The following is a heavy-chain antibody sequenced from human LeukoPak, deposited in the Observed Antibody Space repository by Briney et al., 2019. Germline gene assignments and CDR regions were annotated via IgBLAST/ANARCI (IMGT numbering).Heavy chain of an antibody. CDR2: IKQDGSEK. Sequence: GGSLRLSCAASGFTFRRYWMSWVRQAPGKGLEWVANIKQDGSEKYYVDSVKGRFTISRDNAKSSLYLQMNSLRAEDTAVYYCARDLIEWELRKFDYWGQGTLVTVPS. D-gene: IGHD1-26*01. V-gene: IGHV3-7*01. CDR3: ARDLIEWELRKFDY. CDR1: GFTFRRYW. J-gene: IGHJ4*02.